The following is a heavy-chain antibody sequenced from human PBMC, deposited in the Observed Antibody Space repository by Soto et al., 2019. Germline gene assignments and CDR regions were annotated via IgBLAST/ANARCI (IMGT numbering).Heavy chain of an antibody. CDR3: VRNYYYISGSYFDY. J-gene: IGHJ4*02. D-gene: IGHD3-10*01. CDR1: GFTFSRYW. CDR2: IKGDGSEK. Sequence: EVLLVESGGGLGQPGGSLRLSCAASGFTFSRYWMSWVRQAPGKGLEWVANIKGDGSEKYYVDSVEGRFTISRDDAKNSLYLQMNSLRAEDTAVYYCVRNYYYISGSYFDYWGQGTLVTVSS. V-gene: IGHV3-7*01.